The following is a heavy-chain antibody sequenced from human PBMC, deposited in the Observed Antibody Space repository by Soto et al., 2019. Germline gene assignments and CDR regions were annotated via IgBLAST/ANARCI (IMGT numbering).Heavy chain of an antibody. CDR2: ISGSGGST. CDR3: AKASGWYGGKWGY. D-gene: IGHD6-19*01. J-gene: IGHJ4*02. CDR1: GFTFSSYA. V-gene: IGHV3-23*01. Sequence: EVQLLESGGGLVQPGGSLRLSCAASGFTFSSYAMSWVRQAPGKGLEWVSAISGSGGSTYYADSVKGRFTISRDNSKNTLYRQMNSLRAEDTAVYYCAKASGWYGGKWGYWGQGTLVTVSS.